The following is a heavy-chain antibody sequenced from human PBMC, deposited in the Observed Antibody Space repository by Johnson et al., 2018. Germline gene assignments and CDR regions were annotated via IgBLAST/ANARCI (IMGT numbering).Heavy chain of an antibody. CDR2: ISSSGSTI. CDR3: ATENWNYGGKSHFDY. CDR1: GFTFSDYY. D-gene: IGHD1-7*01. Sequence: QVQLVESGGGLVKXGGSLRLSCAASGFTFSDYYMSWIRQAPGKGREWVSYISSSGSTISYADSVKGRFIISRDNAKNSLDLQMNSLRVEDTAVYYCATENWNYGGKSHFDYWGQGTLVTVSS. V-gene: IGHV3-11*01. J-gene: IGHJ4*02.